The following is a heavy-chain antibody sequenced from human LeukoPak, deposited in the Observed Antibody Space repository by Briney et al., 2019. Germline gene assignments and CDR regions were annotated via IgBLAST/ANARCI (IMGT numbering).Heavy chain of an antibody. D-gene: IGHD3-16*01. CDR2: IKQDGSEK. CDR3: ARAMSTFGGVRNYFDS. V-gene: IGHV3-7*04. Sequence: GGSLRLSCAGSGFTFSSYWMSWVRQTPGKGLEWVANIKQDGSEKYYVESVKGRFTISRDNAKNSVYLQMNSLRAEDTAVYYCARAMSTFGGVRNYFDSWGQGTMVTVSS. CDR1: GFTFSSYW. J-gene: IGHJ4*02.